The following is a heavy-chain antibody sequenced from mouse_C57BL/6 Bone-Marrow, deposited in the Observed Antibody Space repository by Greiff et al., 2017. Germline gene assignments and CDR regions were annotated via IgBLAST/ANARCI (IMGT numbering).Heavy chain of an antibody. CDR1: GYTFTSYW. D-gene: IGHD2-4*01. V-gene: IGHV1-59*01. J-gene: IGHJ4*01. CDR2: IDPSDSYT. Sequence: QVQLQQPGAELVRPGTSVKLSCKASGYTFTSYWMHWVKQRPGQGLEWIGVIDPSDSYTNYNQKFKGKATLTVDTFSSTAYMHLSSLTSEDSAVYYCARGDYGGVDYWGQGTSVTVSS. CDR3: ARGDYGGVDY.